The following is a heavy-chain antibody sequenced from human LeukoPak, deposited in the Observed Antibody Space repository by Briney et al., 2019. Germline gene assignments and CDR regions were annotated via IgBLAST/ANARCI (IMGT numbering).Heavy chain of an antibody. CDR1: GGSISSYY. V-gene: IGHV4-59*01. CDR3: ARGTYYYDSSGFPFDY. CDR2: IYYSGST. Sequence: SETLSLTCTVSGGSISSYYWSWIRQPPGKGLEWIGYIYYSGSTNYNPSLKSRLTISVDTSKNQFSLKLSSVTAADTAVYYCARGTYYYDSSGFPFDYWGQGTLVTVSS. J-gene: IGHJ4*02. D-gene: IGHD3-22*01.